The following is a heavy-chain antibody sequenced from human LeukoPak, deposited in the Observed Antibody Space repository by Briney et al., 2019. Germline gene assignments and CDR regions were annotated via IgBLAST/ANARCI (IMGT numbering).Heavy chain of an antibody. D-gene: IGHD3-10*01. CDR1: GFTFSSYG. CDR2: ISSSGITI. CDR3: ARDQYGSGDGYYMDL. Sequence: HPGGSLRLSCAASGFTFSSYGMHWVRQAPGKGLEWVSYISSSGITIFYADSVKGRFTISRDNAKNSLYLQMNSLRSEDTALYYCARDQYGSGDGYYMDLWGKGTTVTISS. V-gene: IGHV3-48*04. J-gene: IGHJ6*03.